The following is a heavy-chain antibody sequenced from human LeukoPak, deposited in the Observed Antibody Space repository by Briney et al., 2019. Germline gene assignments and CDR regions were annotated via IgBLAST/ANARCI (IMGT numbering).Heavy chain of an antibody. CDR3: AKDGEGATTVYYFDY. V-gene: IGHV3-23*01. J-gene: IGHJ4*02. CDR2: ISGGGGST. D-gene: IGHD1-26*01. Sequence: GGSLRLSCAASGFTSSSYAMSWVRQAPGKGLEWVSGISGGGGSTYYADSVKGRFTISRDNSKNTLYLQMNSLRAEDTAVYYCAKDGEGATTVYYFDYWGQGTLVTVSS. CDR1: GFTSSSYA.